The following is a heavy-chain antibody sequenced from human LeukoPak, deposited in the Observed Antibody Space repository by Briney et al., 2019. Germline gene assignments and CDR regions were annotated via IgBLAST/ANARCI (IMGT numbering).Heavy chain of an antibody. Sequence: GWSLRLSCAASGFIFSDYDMTWIRQAPGKGLEWISYIDTSSSTIYYADSVKGRFTISRDNAKNSLFLQMNSLRAEDTAVYYCARDRGPCTAWGQGTLVTVSS. CDR1: GFIFSDYD. D-gene: IGHD1-26*01. CDR2: IDTSSSTI. CDR3: ARDRGPCTA. J-gene: IGHJ4*02. V-gene: IGHV3-11*01.